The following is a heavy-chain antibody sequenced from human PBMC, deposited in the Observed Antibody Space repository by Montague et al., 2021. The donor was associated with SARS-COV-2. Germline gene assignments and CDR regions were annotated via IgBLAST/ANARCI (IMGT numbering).Heavy chain of an antibody. Sequence: SETRSLTCSASGYSISSGYYWGWIRQPPGKGLEWIGNIYHSGGTYYSPSLKSRVTVSVDTSKNQFSLRLSSVTAADTAVYYCARWYYGSGSYPHWGQGTLVTVSS. CDR2: IYHSGGT. CDR1: GYSISSGYY. V-gene: IGHV4-38-2*01. D-gene: IGHD3-10*01. CDR3: ARWYYGSGSYPH. J-gene: IGHJ4*02.